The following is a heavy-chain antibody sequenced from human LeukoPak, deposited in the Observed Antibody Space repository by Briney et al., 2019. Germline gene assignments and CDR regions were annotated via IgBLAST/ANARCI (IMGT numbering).Heavy chain of an antibody. D-gene: IGHD1-1*01. V-gene: IGHV3-11*06. CDR1: GFIFSAYY. CDR2: ISGSGTET. CDR3: TRGHTKIRH. Sequence: PGGSLRLSCAASGFIFSAYYMSWFRQAPGKGLDWISYISGSGTETNYADSVKGRFTVSRDNAKNSQYLQMSSLRVEDTAVYYCTRGHTKIRHWGQGTLVTVSS. J-gene: IGHJ4*02.